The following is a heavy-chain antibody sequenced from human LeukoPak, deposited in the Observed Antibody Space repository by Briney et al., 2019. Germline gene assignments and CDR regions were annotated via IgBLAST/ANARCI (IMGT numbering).Heavy chain of an antibody. D-gene: IGHD2-2*01. CDR1: GFVFSSYW. V-gene: IGHV3-74*01. CDR2: INGERSST. CDR3: ARGGPQSTSPADY. J-gene: IGHJ4*02. Sequence: QPGGSLRLSCAASGFVFSSYWMHWVRQAPGKGPMRVSHINGERSSTSYADSVKGRFTISRDNAKNTLYLQMNTLRADDTAVYYCARGGPQSTSPADYWGQGTLVTVSS.